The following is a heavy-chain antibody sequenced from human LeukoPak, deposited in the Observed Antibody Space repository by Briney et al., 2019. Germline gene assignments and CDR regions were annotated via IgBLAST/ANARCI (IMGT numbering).Heavy chain of an antibody. D-gene: IGHD3-3*01. J-gene: IGHJ3*02. Sequence: SETLSLTCTVSGGSISSYYWSWIRQPPGKGLEWIGVIYTSGSTYYNASLKSRVTISRDKSKNPLSLQLSSVTAADTAVYYCARRSGYYDFWSGYPYDDFDIWGQGTMVTVSS. CDR1: GGSISSYY. V-gene: IGHV4-4*08. CDR2: IYTSGST. CDR3: ARRSGYYDFWSGYPYDDFDI.